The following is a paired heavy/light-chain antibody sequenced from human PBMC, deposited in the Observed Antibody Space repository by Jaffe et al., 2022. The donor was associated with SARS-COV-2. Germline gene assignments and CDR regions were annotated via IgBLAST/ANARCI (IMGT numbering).Light chain of an antibody. V-gene: IGKV2-28*01. CDR3: MQALQTPA. J-gene: IGKJ4*01. Sequence: DIVMTQSPLSLPVTPGEPASISCRSSQSLLHSNGYNYLDWYLQKPGQSPQLLIYLGSNRASGVPDRFSGSGSGTDFTLKISRVEAEDVGVYYCMQALQTPAFGGGTKVEIK. CDR2: LGS. CDR1: QSLLHSNGYNY.
Heavy chain of an antibody. D-gene: IGHD3-22*01. V-gene: IGHV1-8*01. Sequence: QVQLVQSGAEVKKPGASVKVSCKASGYTFTSYDINWVRQATGQGLEWMGWMNPNSGNTGYAQKFQGRVTMTRNTSISTAYMELSSLRSEDTAVYYCARGPGPMIPFYYYYGMDVWGQGTTVTVSS. CDR1: GYTFTSYD. J-gene: IGHJ6*02. CDR3: ARGPGPMIPFYYYYGMDV. CDR2: MNPNSGNT.